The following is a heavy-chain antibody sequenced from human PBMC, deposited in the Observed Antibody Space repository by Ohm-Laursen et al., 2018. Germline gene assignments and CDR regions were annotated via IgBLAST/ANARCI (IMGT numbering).Heavy chain of an antibody. CDR1: GFTFSSYS. V-gene: IGHV3-21*01. Sequence: GSLRLSCAASGFTFSSYSMNWVRQAPGKGLEWVSSISSSSSYIYYADSVKGRFTISRDNVKNSLYLQMNSLRAEDTAVYYCAKVLMVYAPPPYYYYGMDVWGQGTTVTVSS. J-gene: IGHJ6*02. D-gene: IGHD2-8*01. CDR3: AKVLMVYAPPPYYYYGMDV. CDR2: ISSSSSYI.